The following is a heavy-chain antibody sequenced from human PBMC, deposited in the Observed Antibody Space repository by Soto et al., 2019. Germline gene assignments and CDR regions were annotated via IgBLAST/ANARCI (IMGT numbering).Heavy chain of an antibody. J-gene: IGHJ3*02. CDR1: GFTLRSYW. V-gene: IGHV3-7*03. D-gene: IGHD3-10*01. CDR3: ARDPITYGSGRYGDAFDI. CDR2: IKTDASEK. Sequence: GGSLRLSCAASGFTLRSYWMSWVRQAPGKGLEWLATIKTDASEKKYVDSVKGRFTVSRDNAKNSLYLQMDSLRAEDTAVYYCARDPITYGSGRYGDAFDIWGQGTMVTVSS.